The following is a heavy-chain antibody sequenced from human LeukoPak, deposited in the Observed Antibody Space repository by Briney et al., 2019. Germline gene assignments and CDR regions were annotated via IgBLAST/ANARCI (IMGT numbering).Heavy chain of an antibody. CDR2: IYYSGST. CDR1: GGSISSTSYY. CDR3: ARLVGATTRAFDY. D-gene: IGHD1-26*01. J-gene: IGHJ4*02. V-gene: IGHV4-39*07. Sequence: PSETLSLTCTVSGGSISSTSYYWGWIRQPPGKGLEWIGSIYYSGSTYYNTSLKSRVTISVDTSKNQFSLKLSSVTAADTAVYYCARLVGATTRAFDYWGQGTLVTVSS.